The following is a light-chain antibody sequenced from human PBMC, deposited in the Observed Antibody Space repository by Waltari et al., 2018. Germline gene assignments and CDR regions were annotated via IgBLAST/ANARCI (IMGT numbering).Light chain of an antibody. Sequence: QLVLTQSPSASASLEASVKLTCTLSSGHSSNVIAWHQQQPEKGPRYLMKVNIDGSHSKGDKIPDRFSGSSSGAEHYLTISSLQSEDEADYYCQTGGHGTWVFGGGTKLTVL. J-gene: IGLJ3*02. CDR2: VNIDGSH. CDR1: SGHSSNV. V-gene: IGLV4-69*01. CDR3: QTGGHGTWV.